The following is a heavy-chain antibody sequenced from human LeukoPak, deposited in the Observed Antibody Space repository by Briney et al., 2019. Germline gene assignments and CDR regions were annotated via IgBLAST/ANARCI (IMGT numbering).Heavy chain of an antibody. CDR3: ARDSPDIVVVPAAEAYYYYGMDV. Sequence: ASVKVSCKASGGTFSSYAISWVRQAPGQGLEWMGRIIPILGIANYAQKFQGRVTITADKSTSTAYMELSSLRSEDTAVYYCARDSPDIVVVPAAEAYYYYGMDVWGQGTTVTASS. D-gene: IGHD2-2*01. CDR1: GGTFSSYA. V-gene: IGHV1-69*04. CDR2: IIPILGIA. J-gene: IGHJ6*02.